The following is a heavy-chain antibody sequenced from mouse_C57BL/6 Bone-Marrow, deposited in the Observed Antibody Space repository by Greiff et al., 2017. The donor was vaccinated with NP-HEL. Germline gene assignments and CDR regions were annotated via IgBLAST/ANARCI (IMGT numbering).Heavy chain of an antibody. V-gene: IGHV5-6*02. D-gene: IGHD1-1*01. CDR1: GFTFSSYG. J-gene: IGHJ3*01. Sequence: EVMLVESGGDLVKPGGSLKLSCAASGFTFSSYGMSWVRQTPDKRLAWVATISSGGSYTYYPDSVKGRFTISRDNAKNALYLQMSSLKSEDTAMYYCARRCYGAWFAYWGQGTLVTVSA. CDR3: ARRCYGAWFAY. CDR2: ISSGGSYT.